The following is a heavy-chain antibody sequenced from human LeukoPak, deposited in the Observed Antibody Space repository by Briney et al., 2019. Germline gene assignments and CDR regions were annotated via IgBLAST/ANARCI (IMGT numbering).Heavy chain of an antibody. V-gene: IGHV3-23*01. D-gene: IGHD3-22*01. CDR2: FGRGGKT. J-gene: IGHJ4*02. CDR1: GFTFSSYG. Sequence: GGSLRLSCAASGFTFSSYGMTWVRQAPRKRLEWVSTFGRGGKTYYSDSLKGRFIISRDNSVNTLYLQMNSLRAEDTAVYYCAKRDSSGHHYFDYWGQGILVTVSP. CDR3: AKRDSSGHHYFDY.